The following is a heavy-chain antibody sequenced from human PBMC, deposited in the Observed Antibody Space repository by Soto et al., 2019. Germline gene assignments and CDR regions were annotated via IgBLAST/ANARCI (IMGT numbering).Heavy chain of an antibody. D-gene: IGHD2-2*01. CDR1: GYIFNHYG. J-gene: IGHJ6*02. CDR3: AGGGQDCTSTYCSDIYDGLDV. V-gene: IGHV1-18*01. CDR2: ISAYNGNT. Sequence: QVQLVQSGAEVKKPGASVRVSCKASGYIFNHYGIGWVRQAPGQGLEWMGWISAYNGNTHYAGSLQGRVTMTTDASTNTADMELRSLRSDDTAVYYCAGGGQDCTSTYCSDIYDGLDVWGQGTTVTVSS.